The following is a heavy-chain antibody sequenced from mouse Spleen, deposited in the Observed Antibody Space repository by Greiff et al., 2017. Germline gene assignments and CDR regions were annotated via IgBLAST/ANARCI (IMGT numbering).Heavy chain of an antibody. CDR2: IRNKANGYTT. CDR3: AREGMITTRAMDY. J-gene: IGHJ4*01. CDR1: GFTFTDYY. V-gene: IGHV7-3*02. Sequence: EVMLVESGGGLVQPGGSLRLSCATSGFTFTDYYMSWVRQPPGKALEWLGFIRNKANGYTTEYSASVKGRFTISRDNSQSILYLQMNTLRAEDSATYYCAREGMITTRAMDYWGQGTSVTVSS. D-gene: IGHD2-4*01.